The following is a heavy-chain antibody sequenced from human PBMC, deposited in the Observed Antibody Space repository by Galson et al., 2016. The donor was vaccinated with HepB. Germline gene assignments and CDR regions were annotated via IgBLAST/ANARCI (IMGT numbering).Heavy chain of an antibody. V-gene: IGHV3-43D*04. J-gene: IGHJ4*02. CDR3: AKDKGGGHYVPSYFFDY. CDR2: ITWDGSST. CDR1: GFTFGDFA. D-gene: IGHD2-21*01. Sequence: SLRLSCAGSGFTFGDFAMYWVRQAPGKGLEWVSLITWDGSSTYYADSVRGRFTISRDNNKNSLYLQMNSLTTEDTALYYCAKDKGGGHYVPSYFFDYWGQGTLVTVSS.